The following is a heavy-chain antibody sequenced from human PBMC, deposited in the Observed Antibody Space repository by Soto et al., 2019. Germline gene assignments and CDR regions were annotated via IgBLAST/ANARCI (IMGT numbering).Heavy chain of an antibody. CDR2: IYHSGST. CDR1: GGSISSGGYS. CDR3: ARYGYDILTGPNWFDP. D-gene: IGHD3-9*01. Sequence: SETLSLTCAVSGGSISSGGYSWSWIRQPPGKGLEWIGYIYHSGSTYYNPSLKSRVTISVDRSKNQFSLKLSSVTAADTAVYYCARYGYDILTGPNWFDPWGQGTLVTVSS. V-gene: IGHV4-30-2*01. J-gene: IGHJ5*02.